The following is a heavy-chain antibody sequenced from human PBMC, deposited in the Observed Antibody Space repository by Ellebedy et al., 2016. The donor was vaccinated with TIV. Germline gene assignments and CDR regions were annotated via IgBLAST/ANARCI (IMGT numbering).Heavy chain of an antibody. J-gene: IGHJ4*02. Sequence: GESLKISCAASGFTFSDYYMSWVRHVPGKGLEWVANLATDGRPRYADSVNGRFTISRDNARNTLFLRMNSLRGEDTAVYYCVRGIRNRECTSARCDNYWGQGTLVTVSS. D-gene: IGHD2-8*02. CDR2: LATDGRP. CDR1: GFTFSDYY. CDR3: VRGIRNRECTSARCDNY. V-gene: IGHV3-74*01.